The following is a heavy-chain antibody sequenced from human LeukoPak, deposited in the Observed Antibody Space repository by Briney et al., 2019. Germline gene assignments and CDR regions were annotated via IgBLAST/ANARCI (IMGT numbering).Heavy chain of an antibody. CDR3: ARGTTVVTPGGY. J-gene: IGHJ4*02. CDR1: GYSISSGYY. V-gene: IGHV4-38-2*01. CDR2: IYHSGST. D-gene: IGHD4-23*01. Sequence: PSETLSLTCAVSGYSISSGYYWGWIRQPPGKGLEWIGSIYHSGSTYYNPSLKSRVTISVDPSKNQFSLKLSSVTAADTAVYYCARGTTVVTPGGYWGQGTLVTVSS.